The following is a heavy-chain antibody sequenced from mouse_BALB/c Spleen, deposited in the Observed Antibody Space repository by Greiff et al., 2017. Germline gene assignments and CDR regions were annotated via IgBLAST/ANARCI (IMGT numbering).Heavy chain of an antibody. Sequence: QVQLKESGAELAKPGASVKMSCTASGFTFTSYWMHWVKQRPGQGLEWIGYINPSTGYTEYNQKFKDKATLTADKSSSTAYMQLSSLTSEDSEVYDCARWKEYAMDYWGQGTSVTVSS. V-gene: IGHV1-7*01. CDR2: INPSTGYT. CDR3: ARWKEYAMDY. J-gene: IGHJ4*01. CDR1: GFTFTSYW.